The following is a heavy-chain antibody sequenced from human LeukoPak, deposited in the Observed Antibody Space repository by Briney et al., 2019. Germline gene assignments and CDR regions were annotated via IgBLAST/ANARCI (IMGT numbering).Heavy chain of an antibody. Sequence: ASVKVSCKASGYTFTGYYMHWVRQAPGQGLEGMGIINPSGGSTNYAQKFQGRVTMTRDMSTSTVYMELSSLRSDDTAVYYCAREGVTIFGLVRTQTTKSPHRFDPWGQGTLVTVSS. CDR3: AREGVTIFGLVRTQTTKSPHRFDP. CDR2: INPSGGST. V-gene: IGHV1-46*01. D-gene: IGHD3-3*01. J-gene: IGHJ5*02. CDR1: GYTFTGYY.